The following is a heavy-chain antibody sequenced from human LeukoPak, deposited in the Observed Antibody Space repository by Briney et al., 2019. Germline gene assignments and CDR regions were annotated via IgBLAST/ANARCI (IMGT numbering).Heavy chain of an antibody. D-gene: IGHD3-10*01. CDR1: GYTFTGYY. CDR2: FNPNSGAT. CDR3: AREYGSGYYYVYLDY. J-gene: IGHJ4*02. Sequence: ASVKVSCKASGYTFTGYYIHWVRQSPGQGPGWMGWFNPNSGATDSAQKFQGRVTMTGDTSISTAYMELSGLTSDDTAVYYCAREYGSGYYYVYLDYWGQGTLVTVSS. V-gene: IGHV1-2*02.